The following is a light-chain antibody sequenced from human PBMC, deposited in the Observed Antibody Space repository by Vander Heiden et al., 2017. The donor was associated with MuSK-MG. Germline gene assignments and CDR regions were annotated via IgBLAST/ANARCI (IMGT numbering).Light chain of an antibody. V-gene: IGLV1-51*01. J-gene: IGLJ2*01. Sequence: QSVLTQPPSVSAAPGQKVTISCSGSSSNIGNNYVSWYQQLPGTAPKLLIYDNNKRPSGMPDRFSGSNSGTSATLGITGLQTGDEADDYCGTWDSSMSPGGVFGGGTKLTVL. CDR3: GTWDSSMSPGGV. CDR1: SSNIGNNY. CDR2: DNN.